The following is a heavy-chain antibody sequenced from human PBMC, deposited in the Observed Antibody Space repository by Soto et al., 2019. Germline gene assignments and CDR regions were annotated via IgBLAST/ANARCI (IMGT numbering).Heavy chain of an antibody. J-gene: IGHJ3*02. CDR1: GFTFSSYS. CDR3: ARDGTTEDAFDI. V-gene: IGHV3-21*01. D-gene: IGHD1-26*01. Sequence: GSLRLSCAASGFTFSSYSINWVRQAPGKGLEWVSSISSSSSYIYYADSVKGRFTISRDNAKNSLYLQMNSLRAEDTAVYYCARDGTTEDAFDIWGQGTMVTVSS. CDR2: ISSSSSYI.